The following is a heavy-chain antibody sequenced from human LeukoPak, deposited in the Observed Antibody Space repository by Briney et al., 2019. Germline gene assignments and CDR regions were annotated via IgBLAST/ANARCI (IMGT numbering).Heavy chain of an antibody. CDR1: GFTFSSYA. CDR3: AKALYISNWFYFDY. V-gene: IGHV3-23*01. CDR2: ISGSGGST. Sequence: GGSLRLSCAASGFTFSSYAMSWVRQAPGKGLEWVSAISGSGGSTYYADSVKGRFTISRDNSKNTLYLQMNSLRVEDTSLYYCAKALYISNWFYFDYWGQGTLVTVSS. J-gene: IGHJ4*02. D-gene: IGHD6-13*01.